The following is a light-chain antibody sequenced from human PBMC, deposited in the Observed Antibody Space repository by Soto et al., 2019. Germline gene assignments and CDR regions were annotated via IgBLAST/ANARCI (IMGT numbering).Light chain of an antibody. J-gene: IGKJ5*01. CDR3: QQRSNWPLT. Sequence: EIVLTHSPATLSLSPWEIATLSCRASQSVGSSLAWYQQKPGQAPRLLINDSSNRATGIPARFSGSGSGTDFTLTISSLEPEDFAVYYCQQRSNWPLTFGQGTRLEIK. V-gene: IGKV3-11*01. CDR1: QSVGSS. CDR2: DSS.